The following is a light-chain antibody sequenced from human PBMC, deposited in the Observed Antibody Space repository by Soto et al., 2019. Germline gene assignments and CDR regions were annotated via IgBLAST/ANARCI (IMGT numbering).Light chain of an antibody. CDR2: DAS. Sequence: EIVLTQSPCTLSFSPGERDTLSCRASQTVRNNYLAWYQQKPGQAPRLLIYDASSRATGIPDRFSGGGSGTDFTLTISRLEPEDFAVYYCQQFSSYPLTFGGGTKVDIK. V-gene: IGKV3-20*01. J-gene: IGKJ4*01. CDR1: QTVRNNY. CDR3: QQFSSYPLT.